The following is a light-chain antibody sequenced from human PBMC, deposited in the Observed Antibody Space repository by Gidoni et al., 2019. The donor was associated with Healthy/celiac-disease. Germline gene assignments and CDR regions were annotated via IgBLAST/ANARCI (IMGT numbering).Light chain of an antibody. J-gene: IGKJ2*01. Sequence: IVLPQSPATLSLSPGERATLSCRARQSVSSNLAWYKQKPGQAPRLLIYDASNRPTGIPARFSGSGSGTDFALTISSRGLEDVAVDYCQRRSNWPPSYTFGQGTKLEIK. CDR2: DAS. CDR1: QSVSSN. V-gene: IGKV3-11*01. CDR3: QRRSNWPPSYT.